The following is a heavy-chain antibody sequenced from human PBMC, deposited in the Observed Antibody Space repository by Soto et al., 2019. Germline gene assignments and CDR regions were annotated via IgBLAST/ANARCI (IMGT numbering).Heavy chain of an antibody. CDR1: GYSFTTYW. D-gene: IGHD3-10*01. V-gene: IGHV5-51*01. Sequence: PGESLKISCKGAGYSFTTYWIGWVRQMPGKGLEWMGIIYPGGSDTRYRPSFQGQVTISADKSISTAYLQWNSLKASDTAMYYCARQAVSGSYYGPSDYWGQGTLVTVSS. CDR3: ARQAVSGSYYGPSDY. CDR2: IYPGGSDT. J-gene: IGHJ4*02.